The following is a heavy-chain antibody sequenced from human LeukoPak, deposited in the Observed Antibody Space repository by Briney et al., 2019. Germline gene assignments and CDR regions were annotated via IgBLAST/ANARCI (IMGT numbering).Heavy chain of an antibody. CDR2: IIPILGIA. D-gene: IGHD6-13*01. CDR3: AGGIAAAPVGERKDY. CDR1: GGTFSSYA. J-gene: IGHJ4*02. V-gene: IGHV1-69*04. Sequence: GASVKVSCKASGGTFSSYAISWVRQAPGQGLEWMGRIIPILGIANYAQKFQGRVTITADKSTSTAYMELSSLRSEDTAVYYCAGGIAAAPVGERKDYWGQGTLVTVSS.